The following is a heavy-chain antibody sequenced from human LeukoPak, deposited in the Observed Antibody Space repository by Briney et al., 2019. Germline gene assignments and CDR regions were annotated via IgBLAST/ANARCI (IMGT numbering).Heavy chain of an antibody. V-gene: IGHV3-23*01. CDR3: AKVATWTYFDY. CDR1: GITFSSYA. CDR2: TSGSGGST. D-gene: IGHD3/OR15-3a*01. Sequence: GGSLRLSCVASGITFSSYAMSWVRQAPGKGLEWVSVTSGSGGSTNYADSVKGRFTISRDNSKNTLYLQMNSLRAEDTAVYYCAKVATWTYFDYWGQGTLVTVSS. J-gene: IGHJ4*02.